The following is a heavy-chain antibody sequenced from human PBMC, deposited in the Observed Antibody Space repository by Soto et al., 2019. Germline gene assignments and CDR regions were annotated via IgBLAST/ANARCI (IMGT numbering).Heavy chain of an antibody. J-gene: IGHJ6*02. V-gene: IGHV3-23*01. CDR1: WFNLSSYA. Sequence: PGGSLILPCATSWFNLSSYAIRLVRPAPGKGLEWVSAISGSGGSTYYADSVKGRFTISRDNSKNTLYLQMNSLRVEDTAMYYCVRENYYYGMDVWGQGTAVTVSS. CDR2: ISGSGGST. CDR3: VRENYYYGMDV.